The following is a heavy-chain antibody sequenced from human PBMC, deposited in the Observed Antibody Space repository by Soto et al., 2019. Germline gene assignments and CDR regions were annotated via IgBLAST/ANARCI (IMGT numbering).Heavy chain of an antibody. D-gene: IGHD3-22*01. V-gene: IGHV1-69*05. CDR2: IIPIFGST. Sequence: SVKVSCKASGGTCSSYAISWVLQAPGQGLEWMGGIIPIFGSTSYAQKFQGRVTMTRDTSTSTVYMELSSLRSEDTAVYYCARTIGVAYDSSGYAYWGQGTLVTVSS. CDR3: ARTIGVAYDSSGYAY. J-gene: IGHJ4*02. CDR1: GGTCSSYA.